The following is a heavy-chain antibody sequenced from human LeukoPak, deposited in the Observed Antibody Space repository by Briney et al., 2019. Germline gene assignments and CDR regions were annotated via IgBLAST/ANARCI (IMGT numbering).Heavy chain of an antibody. J-gene: IGHJ4*03. CDR1: GFTFSDYS. CDR3: VRSNSCFDF. D-gene: IGHD1-26*01. V-gene: IGHV3-64D*06. Sequence: GGSLRLSCSASGFTFSDYSMHWVRQAPGKGLEYTATISGNGAGTHHTDSVKGRFTISRDNSKNTLYFQMSSLRGEDTAVYYCVRSNSCFDFWGQGTLVTVSS. CDR2: ISGNGAGT.